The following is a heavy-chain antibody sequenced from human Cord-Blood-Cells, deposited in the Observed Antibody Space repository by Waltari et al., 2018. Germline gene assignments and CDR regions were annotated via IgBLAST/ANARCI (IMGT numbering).Heavy chain of an antibody. CDR3: ASQVGARDAFDI. CDR2: IYHSGST. J-gene: IGHJ3*02. D-gene: IGHD1-26*01. V-gene: IGHV4-38-2*01. CDR1: GYSIRSGYY. Sequence: QVQLQESGPGLVKPSETLSLTCAVSGYSIRSGYYWGWIRQPPGKGLEWIGSIYHSGSTYYNPSLKSRVTISVDTSKNQFSLKLSSVTAADTAVYYCASQVGARDAFDIWGQGTMVTVSS.